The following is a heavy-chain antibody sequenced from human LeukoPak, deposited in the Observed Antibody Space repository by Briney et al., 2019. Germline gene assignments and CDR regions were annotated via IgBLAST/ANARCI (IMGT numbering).Heavy chain of an antibody. J-gene: IGHJ4*02. Sequence: PGGSLRLSCSASGFTFSSYAMHWVRQAPGKGLEYVSAISTNGHSTYYADSVKGRFTISRDNPKNTLYLQMSSLRTEDTAVYYCVKLRTYSHTPPDYWGQGTLVTVSS. D-gene: IGHD6-13*01. CDR1: GFTFSSYA. V-gene: IGHV3-64D*06. CDR2: ISTNGHST. CDR3: VKLRTYSHTPPDY.